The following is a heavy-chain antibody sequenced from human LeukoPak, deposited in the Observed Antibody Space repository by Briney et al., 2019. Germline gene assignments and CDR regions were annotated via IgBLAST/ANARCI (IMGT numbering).Heavy chain of an antibody. Sequence: PSGTLSLTCAVSGYSICSGYYWGWIRQPPGKGLEWIGSIYHSGSTYYNPSLKSRVTISVDTSKNQFSLKLSSVTAADTAVYFCARFYFGVVSRQDYWGQGTLVTVSS. CDR2: IYHSGST. CDR1: GYSICSGYY. J-gene: IGHJ4*02. V-gene: IGHV4-38-2*01. CDR3: ARFYFGVVSRQDY. D-gene: IGHD3-3*01.